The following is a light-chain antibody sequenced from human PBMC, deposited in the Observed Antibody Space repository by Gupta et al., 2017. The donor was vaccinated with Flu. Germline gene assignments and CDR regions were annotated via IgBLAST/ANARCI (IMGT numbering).Light chain of an antibody. CDR2: AAS. Sequence: PSSLASSVGYRVTSTCRTRQSISKYLNWYQQKPGKAPKLLVYAASSLQSGVSSRFSGSGSGTDFTLTISSLQPEDFATYYCQQRDSTPLTFGGGTKVEIK. J-gene: IGKJ4*01. V-gene: IGKV1-39*01. CDR1: QSISKY. CDR3: QQRDSTPLT.